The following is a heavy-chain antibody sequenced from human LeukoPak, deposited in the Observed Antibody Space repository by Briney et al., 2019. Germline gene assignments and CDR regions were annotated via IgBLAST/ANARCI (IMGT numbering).Heavy chain of an antibody. J-gene: IGHJ4*02. V-gene: IGHV4-59*01. CDR1: GGSISSYY. D-gene: IGHD6-13*01. Sequence: SETLSLTCTVSGGSISSYYWSWIRQPPGKRLEWIGYIYYSGSTNYNPSLKSRVTISVDTSKNQFSLKLSSVTAADTAVYYCARALYSSSWDKKSFDYWGQGTLVTVSS. CDR2: IYYSGST. CDR3: ARALYSSSWDKKSFDY.